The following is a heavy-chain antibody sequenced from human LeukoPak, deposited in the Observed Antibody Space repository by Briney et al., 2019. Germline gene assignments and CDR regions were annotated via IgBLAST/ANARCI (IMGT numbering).Heavy chain of an antibody. V-gene: IGHV3-53*01. CDR1: GFTVSSNY. CDR3: ASMVRGGAFDI. Sequence: PGGSLRLSCAASGFTVSSNYMSWVRQAPGKGLEWVSVIYSGGSTYYADSVKGRFTISRDNSKNTLYLQMNSLRAEDTAVYYCASMVRGGAFDIWGQGTMVTVSS. CDR2: IYSGGST. J-gene: IGHJ3*02. D-gene: IGHD3-10*01.